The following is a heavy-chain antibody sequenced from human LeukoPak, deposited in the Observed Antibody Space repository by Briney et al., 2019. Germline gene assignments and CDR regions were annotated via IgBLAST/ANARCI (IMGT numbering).Heavy chain of an antibody. V-gene: IGHV3-48*04. CDR3: AKDRGWQDAFDI. D-gene: IGHD3-10*01. CDR1: GFTFSTYS. J-gene: IGHJ3*02. CDR2: ISSTGSTI. Sequence: GGSLRLSCAASGFTFSTYSMNWVRQTPGKGLEWVSYISSTGSTILYADSVKGRLTISRDNAKNSLYLQMNSLRAEDTAVYYCAKDRGWQDAFDIWGQGTMVTVSS.